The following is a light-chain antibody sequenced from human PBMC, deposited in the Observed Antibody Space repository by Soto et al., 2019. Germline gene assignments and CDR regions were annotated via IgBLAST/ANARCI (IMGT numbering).Light chain of an antibody. J-gene: IGLJ1*01. V-gene: IGLV2-18*02. Sequence: SALTQPASVSGAPGRGGPISCNRTSSDVGSYNRVSWYQQPPGTAPKLMIYEVSNRPSGVPDRFSGSKSGNTASLTISGLQAEDEADYYCSSYTSSSTYVFGTGTKVTVL. CDR3: SSYTSSSTYV. CDR2: EVS. CDR1: SSDVGSYNR.